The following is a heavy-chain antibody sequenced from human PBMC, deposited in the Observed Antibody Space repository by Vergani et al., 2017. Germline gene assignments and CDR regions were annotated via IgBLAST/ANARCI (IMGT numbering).Heavy chain of an antibody. V-gene: IGHV3-49*03. Sequence: EVQLLESGGGLVQPGGSLRLSCTASGFTFGYYAMDWFRQAPGQGLEWGGGIRSKAYGQATIYAASVKGRFTISRDDSKSIAYLQMNNLQTEDTAMYYCVRDQVTMLRGSDALDIWGQGTMVTVSS. CDR2: IRSKAYGQAT. D-gene: IGHD3-10*01. CDR3: VRDQVTMLRGSDALDI. CDR1: GFTFGYYA. J-gene: IGHJ3*02.